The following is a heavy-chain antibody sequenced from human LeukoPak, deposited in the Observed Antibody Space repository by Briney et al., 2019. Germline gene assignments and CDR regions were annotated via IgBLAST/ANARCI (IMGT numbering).Heavy chain of an antibody. CDR1: GFTFSSYG. J-gene: IGHJ6*02. D-gene: IGHD4-11*01. CDR3: AKDHLRADSNYRYGIDV. Sequence: GGSLKLSCAASGFTFSSYGMHWVRQAPGKGLEWVAVISYDGSNKYYADSVKGRFTISRDNSKNTLYLQMSSLRTEDTTMYYCAKDHLRADSNYRYGIDVWGQGTTVTVSS. V-gene: IGHV3-30*18. CDR2: ISYDGSNK.